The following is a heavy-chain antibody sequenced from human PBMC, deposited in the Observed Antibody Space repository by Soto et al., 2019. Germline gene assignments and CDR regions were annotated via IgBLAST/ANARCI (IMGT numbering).Heavy chain of an antibody. D-gene: IGHD4-17*01. J-gene: IGHJ6*02. CDR2: IYYSGST. V-gene: IGHV4-30-4*01. CDR1: GGSISSGDFS. Sequence: SETLSLTCTVPGGSISSGDFSWSWIRQPPGKGLEWIGYIYYSGSTYYNPPLKRVVTISVDTSKNQFSLKLSSVPAADTAVYYCARDPTDYGGGEYYYYGMDVWGQGTTVT. CDR3: ARDPTDYGGGEYYYYGMDV.